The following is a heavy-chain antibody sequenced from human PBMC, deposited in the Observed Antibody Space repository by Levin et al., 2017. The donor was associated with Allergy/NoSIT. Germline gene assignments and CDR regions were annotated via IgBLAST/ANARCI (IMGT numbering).Heavy chain of an antibody. J-gene: IGHJ6*02. CDR2: IYYDGSA. Sequence: SETCSLTCTVSGGSISDDSYYWVWVRQPPGKGLEWIGSIYYDGSAYYNPSLKTRLTISVDTSKNQFSLRFNSVTAADTAVYYCAGEPNSPYYYHYGLDVWGQGTTVTVSS. V-gene: IGHV4-39*07. D-gene: IGHD2/OR15-2a*01. CDR3: AGEPNSPYYYHYGLDV. CDR1: GGSISDDSYY.